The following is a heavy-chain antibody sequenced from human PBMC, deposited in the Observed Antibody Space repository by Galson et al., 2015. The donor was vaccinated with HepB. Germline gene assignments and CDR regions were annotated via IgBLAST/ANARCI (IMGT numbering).Heavy chain of an antibody. CDR1: GGTFSSYT. CDR3: ARDGGQRGYSYGYSDY. D-gene: IGHD5-18*01. J-gene: IGHJ4*02. V-gene: IGHV1-69*04. CDR2: IIPILGIA. Sequence: SVKVSCKASGGTFSSYTISWVRQAPGQGLEWMGRIIPILGIANYAQKLQGRVTMTRDTSTSTVYMELSSLRSEDTAVYYCARDGGQRGYSYGYSDYWGQGTLVTVSS.